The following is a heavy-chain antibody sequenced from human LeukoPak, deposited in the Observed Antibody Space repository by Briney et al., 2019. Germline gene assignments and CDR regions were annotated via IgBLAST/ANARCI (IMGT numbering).Heavy chain of an antibody. D-gene: IGHD3-10*01. CDR3: ARDGSGRYNWFDP. Sequence: SETLSLTCTVSGGSISSYYWSWIRQPPGKGLEWIGYIYYSGSTNYNPSLKSRVTISVDTSKNQFSLKLSSVTAADTAVYYCARDGSGRYNWFDPWGQGTLVTVSS. V-gene: IGHV4-59*12. J-gene: IGHJ5*02. CDR1: GGSISSYY. CDR2: IYYSGST.